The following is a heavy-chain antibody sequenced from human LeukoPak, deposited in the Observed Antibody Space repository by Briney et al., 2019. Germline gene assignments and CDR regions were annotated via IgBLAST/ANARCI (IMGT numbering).Heavy chain of an antibody. Sequence: ASVKVSCKASGYTFTSYGISWVRQAPGQGLEWMGWISAYNGNTNYAQKLQGRVTMTTDTSTSTAYMELRSLRSDDTAVYYCASIGCSSTSCQNNWFDPWGQGTLVTVSS. CDR3: ASIGCSSTSCQNNWFDP. J-gene: IGHJ5*02. CDR2: ISAYNGNT. V-gene: IGHV1-18*01. CDR1: GYTFTSYG. D-gene: IGHD2-2*01.